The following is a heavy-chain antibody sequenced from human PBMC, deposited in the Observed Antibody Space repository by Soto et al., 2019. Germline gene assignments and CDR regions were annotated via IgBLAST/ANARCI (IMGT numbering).Heavy chain of an antibody. CDR2: INHSGST. Sequence: LSLTCAVYGGSFSGYYWSWIRQPPGKGLEWIGEINHSGSTNYNPSLKSRVTISVDTSKNQFSLKLSSVTAADTAVYYCARDYYYGSGSYYNAPYYYYGMDVWGQGTTVTVSS. CDR3: ARDYYYGSGSYYNAPYYYYGMDV. V-gene: IGHV4-34*01. D-gene: IGHD3-10*01. J-gene: IGHJ6*02. CDR1: GGSFSGYY.